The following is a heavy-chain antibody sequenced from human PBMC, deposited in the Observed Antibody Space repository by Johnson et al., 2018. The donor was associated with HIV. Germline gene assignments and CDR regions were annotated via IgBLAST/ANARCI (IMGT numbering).Heavy chain of an antibody. CDR3: TTDPIAAAGHDAFDI. V-gene: IGHV3-11*01. CDR1: GFTFSDYY. D-gene: IGHD6-13*01. J-gene: IGHJ3*02. Sequence: QVQLVESGGGLVKPGGSLRLSCAASGFTFSDYYMSWIRQAPGKGLEWVSYISSSGSTIYYADSVKGRFTISRDNSKNTLYLRMNSLKTEDTAVYYCTTDPIAAAGHDAFDIWGQGTMVTVSS. CDR2: ISSSGSTI.